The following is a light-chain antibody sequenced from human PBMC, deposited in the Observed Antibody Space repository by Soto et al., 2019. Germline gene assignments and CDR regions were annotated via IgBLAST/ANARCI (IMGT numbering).Light chain of an antibody. V-gene: IGLV2-14*01. CDR2: DVS. CDR1: SSDVGGYNY. J-gene: IGLJ1*01. Sequence: QSALTQPASVSGSPGQAITISCTGTSSDVGGYNYVSWYQQHPGKAPKLTIYDVSNRPSGVSNRFSGSKSGNTASLTISGLQAEDEADYYCSSYTSSSTLPFGTGTKVTVL. CDR3: SSYTSSSTLP.